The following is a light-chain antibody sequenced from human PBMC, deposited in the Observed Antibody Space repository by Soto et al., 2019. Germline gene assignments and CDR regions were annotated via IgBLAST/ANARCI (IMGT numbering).Light chain of an antibody. CDR2: EGF. Sequence: QSVLTQPASVSGSPGQSITISCTGTSSDVGSYNLVSWYQQHPGKAPKLMIYEGFTRPSGISNRFSGSKSGNTASLTISGLQAEDEADYYCCSYAGSSTFVFGRGTKVTVL. V-gene: IGLV2-23*01. CDR3: CSYAGSSTFV. J-gene: IGLJ6*01. CDR1: SSDVGSYNL.